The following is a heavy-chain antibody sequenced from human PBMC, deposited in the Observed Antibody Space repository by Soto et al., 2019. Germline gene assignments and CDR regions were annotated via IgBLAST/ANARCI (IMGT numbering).Heavy chain of an antibody. V-gene: IGHV3-23*01. CDR2: VSGSGANT. D-gene: IGHD1-26*01. Sequence: GGSLRLSCTTSGFSFSAYAMGWVRQAPGKGLEWVSAVSGSGANTYYADPVKGRFTISRDNSKDTLYLQMNSLRVDDTALYYCAKEVAFVGPGGPDSWGQGTLVTVSS. J-gene: IGHJ4*02. CDR3: AKEVAFVGPGGPDS. CDR1: GFSFSAYA.